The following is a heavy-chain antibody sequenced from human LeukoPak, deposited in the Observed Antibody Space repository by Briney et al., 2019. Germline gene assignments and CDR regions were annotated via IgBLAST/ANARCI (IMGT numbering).Heavy chain of an antibody. J-gene: IGHJ6*02. Sequence: SETLSLTCTVSGGSISSSSYCWGWIRQPPGKGLEWIGRIYYSGSTYYNPSLKSRVTISVDTSKNQFSLKLSSVTAADTAVYYCAREASVVRGAHYGMDVWDQGTTVTVSS. V-gene: IGHV4-39*07. D-gene: IGHD3-10*01. CDR1: GGSISSSSYC. CDR3: AREASVVRGAHYGMDV. CDR2: IYYSGST.